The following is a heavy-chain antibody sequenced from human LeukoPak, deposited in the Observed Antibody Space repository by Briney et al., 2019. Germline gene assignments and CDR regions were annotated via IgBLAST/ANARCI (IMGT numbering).Heavy chain of an antibody. Sequence: SETLSLTCTVSGGSISSSSYYWGWIRQPPGKGLEWIGSIYYSGSTYYNPSLKSRVTISVDTSKNQFSLKLSSVTAADTAVYYCARPRYCSSTSCLALFDYWGQGTLVTVSS. CDR2: IYYSGST. V-gene: IGHV4-39*07. D-gene: IGHD2-2*01. CDR3: ARPRYCSSTSCLALFDY. J-gene: IGHJ4*02. CDR1: GGSISSSSYY.